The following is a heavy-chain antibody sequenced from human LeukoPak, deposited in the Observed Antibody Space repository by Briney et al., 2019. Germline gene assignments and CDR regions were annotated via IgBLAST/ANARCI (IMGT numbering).Heavy chain of an antibody. CDR2: ISWNSGSI. CDR3: ANDRGAIAAAGIDY. V-gene: IGHV3-9*01. Sequence: GGSLRLSCAASGFTFDDYAMHWVRQAPGKGLEWVSGISWNSGSIGYADSVKGRFTISRDNAKNSLYLQMNSLRAEDTALYYCANDRGAIAAAGIDYSGQGTLVTVSS. J-gene: IGHJ4*02. CDR1: GFTFDDYA. D-gene: IGHD6-13*01.